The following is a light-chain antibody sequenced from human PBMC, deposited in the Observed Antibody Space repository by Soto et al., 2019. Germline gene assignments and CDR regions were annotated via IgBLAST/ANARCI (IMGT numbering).Light chain of an antibody. CDR2: KVS. Sequence: QSVLTQPSSVSASPGQSITIYCTGTSSDVGAYDFVSWYQHHPDKAPKLIIYKVSNRPSGVSNRFSRSKAVNTVPLTNSGLQAEDEADYYCRSYTSSSPQVFEAGTKVTVL. CDR1: SSDVGAYDF. J-gene: IGLJ1*01. CDR3: RSYTSSSPQV. V-gene: IGLV2-14*01.